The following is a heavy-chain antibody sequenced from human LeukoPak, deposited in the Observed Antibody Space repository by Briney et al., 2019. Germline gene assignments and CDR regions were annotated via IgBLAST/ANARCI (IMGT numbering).Heavy chain of an antibody. V-gene: IGHV4-59*01. Sequence: SETLSLTCTVSGGSISSYYWSWIRQPPGKGLEWIGYIYYSGNTSYNPSLKTRVTISVDTSKNQFSLKLSSVTAADTAVYYCARAGSWKLNFDYWGQGTLVTVSS. CDR3: ARAGSWKLNFDY. CDR2: IYYSGNT. D-gene: IGHD6-13*01. J-gene: IGHJ4*02. CDR1: GGSISSYY.